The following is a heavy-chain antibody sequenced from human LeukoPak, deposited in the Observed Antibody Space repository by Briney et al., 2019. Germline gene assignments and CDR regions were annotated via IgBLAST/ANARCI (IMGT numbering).Heavy chain of an antibody. CDR3: ARDQGYSATIRARKATNNDY. V-gene: IGHV1-69*04. J-gene: IGHJ4*02. CDR1: GGTFSSYA. CDR2: IIPILGIA. Sequence: SVKVSCKASGGTFSSYAISWVRQAPGQGLEWMGRIIPILGIANYAQKFQGRVTITADKSTSTAYMELSSLRSEDTAVYYCARDQGYSATIRARKATNNDYWGQGTLVTVSS. D-gene: IGHD5-12*01.